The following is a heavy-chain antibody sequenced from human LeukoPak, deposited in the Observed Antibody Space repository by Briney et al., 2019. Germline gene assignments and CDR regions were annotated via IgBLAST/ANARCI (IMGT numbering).Heavy chain of an antibody. CDR3: ARSVGATTRIAFDI. J-gene: IGHJ3*02. D-gene: IGHD1-26*01. V-gene: IGHV4-34*01. Sequence: PSETLSLTCAVYGGSFSGYYWSWIRQPPGKGLEWIGEINHSGSTNYNPSLKSRVTISVDTSKNQFSLKLGSVTAADTAVYYCARSVGATTRIAFDIWGQGTMVTVSS. CDR2: INHSGST. CDR1: GGSFSGYY.